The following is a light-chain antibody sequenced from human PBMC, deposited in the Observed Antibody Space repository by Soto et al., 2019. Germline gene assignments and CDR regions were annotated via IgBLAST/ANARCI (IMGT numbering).Light chain of an antibody. J-gene: IGLJ1*01. Sequence: QSALTQPASVSGSPGQSITISCTGTSSDVGGYNYVSWYQHHPGKAPKLMIYDVSNRPSGVSNRFSGSKSGNTASLTISGLQPEDEADYYCSSYTTGNTSHIVLGTGTKVTVL. CDR3: SSYTTGNTSHIV. V-gene: IGLV2-14*03. CDR1: SSDVGGYNY. CDR2: DVS.